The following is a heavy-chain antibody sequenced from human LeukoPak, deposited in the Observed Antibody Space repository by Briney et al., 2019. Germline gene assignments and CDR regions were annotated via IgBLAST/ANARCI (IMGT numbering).Heavy chain of an antibody. D-gene: IGHD3-22*01. CDR3: ARGTSGYSYYFDY. CDR1: GGSISSSSYY. CDR2: IYYSGST. V-gene: IGHV4-39*01. Sequence: SETLSLTCTVSGGSISSSSYYWAWIRQPPGKGLEWIGSIYYSGSTFYNASLKSRATIFVDTSTNQFSLRLSSVTAADTAVYYCARGTSGYSYYFDYWGQGTLVTVSS. J-gene: IGHJ4*02.